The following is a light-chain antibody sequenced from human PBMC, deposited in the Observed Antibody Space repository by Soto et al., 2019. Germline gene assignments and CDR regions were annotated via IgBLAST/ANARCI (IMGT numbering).Light chain of an antibody. J-gene: IGLJ1*01. CDR2: DVN. CDR1: SSDVANYKY. Sequence: QSALTQSRSVSGSPGQSVTISCTRTSSDVANYKYVSWYQQHPGKAPKLMIYDVNKRPSGVPYRFSGSKSGNTASLTISGLQAEDEADYYCCSYAGTYTRVFGTGTKLTVL. V-gene: IGLV2-11*01. CDR3: CSYAGTYTRV.